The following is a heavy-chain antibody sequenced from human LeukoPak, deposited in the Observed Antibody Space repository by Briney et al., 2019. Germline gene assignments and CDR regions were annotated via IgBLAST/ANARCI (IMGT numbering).Heavy chain of an antibody. Sequence: VKPSETLSLTCTVSGGSISSYYWSWIRQPPGRGLEWMGYIYYSGSTNYNPSLKSRVTISVDTSKNQFSLKLSSVTAADTAVYYCARVEWDTSAFDIWGQGTMVSVSS. CDR3: ARVEWDTSAFDI. V-gene: IGHV4-59*01. CDR1: GGSISSYY. D-gene: IGHD1-26*01. CDR2: IYYSGST. J-gene: IGHJ3*02.